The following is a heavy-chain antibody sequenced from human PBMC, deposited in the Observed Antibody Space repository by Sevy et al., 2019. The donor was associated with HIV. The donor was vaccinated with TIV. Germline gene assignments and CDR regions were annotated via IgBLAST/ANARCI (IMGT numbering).Heavy chain of an antibody. D-gene: IGHD5-18*01. V-gene: IGHV3-30*18. CDR3: AKAYVDTAMVTGDY. CDR2: ISYDGSNK. CDR1: GFTFSSYG. J-gene: IGHJ4*02. Sequence: GGSLRLSCAASGFTFSSYGMHWVRQAPGKGLEWVAVISYDGSNKYYVDSVKGRFTISRDNSKNTLYLQMNSLRAEDTAVYYCAKAYVDTAMVTGDYWGQGTLVTVSS.